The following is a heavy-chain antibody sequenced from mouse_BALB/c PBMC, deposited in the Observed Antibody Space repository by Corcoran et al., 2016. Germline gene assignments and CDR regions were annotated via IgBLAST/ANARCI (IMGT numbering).Heavy chain of an antibody. CDR1: GYTFTNYG. D-gene: IGHD1-1*01. CDR3: ARSHYGYFMDY. V-gene: IGHV9-3-1*01. Sequence: QIQLVPSGHALEQQGETVKISCKAPGYTFTNYGMNWVKQAPGKGLKWMGWINTYTGEPTYADDFKGRFAFSLETSASTAYLQINNLKNEDTATYFCARSHYGYFMDYRRQATSTLFSS. CDR2: INTYTGEP. J-gene: IGHJ4*01.